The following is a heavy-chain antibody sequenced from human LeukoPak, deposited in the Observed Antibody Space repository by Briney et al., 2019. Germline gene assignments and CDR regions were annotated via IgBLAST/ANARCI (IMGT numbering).Heavy chain of an antibody. V-gene: IGHV3-7*01. D-gene: IGHD5-12*01. CDR3: ARDSGYEFRGYYYYYGMDV. CDR1: GFTFSSYW. Sequence: PGGSLRLPCAASGFTFSSYWMSWVRQAPGKGLEWVANIKQDGSEKYYVDSVKGRFTISRDNAKNSLYLQMNSLRAEDTAVYYCARDSGYEFRGYYYYYGMDVWGQGTTVTVSS. CDR2: IKQDGSEK. J-gene: IGHJ6*02.